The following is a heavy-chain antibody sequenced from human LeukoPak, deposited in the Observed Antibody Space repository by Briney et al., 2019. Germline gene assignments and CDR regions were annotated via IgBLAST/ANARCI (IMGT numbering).Heavy chain of an antibody. V-gene: IGHV1-18*01. Sequence: ASVKVSCKASGYTFTSYGISWVRQAPGQGLEWMGWISAYNGNTNYAQKLQGRVTMTTDTSTSTAHMELRSLRSDDTAVYYCARDRGGYCSSTSCYVSGYFDLWGRGTLVTVSS. CDR1: GYTFTSYG. CDR3: ARDRGGYCSSTSCYVSGYFDL. J-gene: IGHJ2*01. CDR2: ISAYNGNT. D-gene: IGHD2-2*01.